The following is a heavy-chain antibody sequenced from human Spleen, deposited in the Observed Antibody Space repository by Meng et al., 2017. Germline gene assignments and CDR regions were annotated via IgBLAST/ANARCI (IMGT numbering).Heavy chain of an antibody. CDR3: AKDFDIYYDFWSGYYTPDY. CDR2: ISISGETT. J-gene: IGHJ4*02. V-gene: IGHV3-23*01. Sequence: GGSLRLSCAVSGFTFSTSAMSWVRQAPGNGLEWVSSISISGETTSYADSVKGRFTISRDNSKNTLYLQMNSLRAEDTAVYYCAKDFDIYYDFWSGYYTPDYWGQGTLVTVSS. CDR1: GFTFSTSA. D-gene: IGHD3-3*01.